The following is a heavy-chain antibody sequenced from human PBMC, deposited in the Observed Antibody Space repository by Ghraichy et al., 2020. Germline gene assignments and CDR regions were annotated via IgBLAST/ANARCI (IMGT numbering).Heavy chain of an antibody. CDR3: ARVWAISDYGMDV. J-gene: IGHJ6*02. CDR1: GFTFSTYS. Sequence: GESLNISCAASGFTFSTYSMSWVRQAPGKGLEWVSYISKNVGTRYNADFVKGRFTISRDNGKNSLYLQLNSLRDEDTAVYYCARVWAISDYGMDVWGQGTTVTVSS. D-gene: IGHD1-26*01. V-gene: IGHV3-48*02. CDR2: ISKNVGTR.